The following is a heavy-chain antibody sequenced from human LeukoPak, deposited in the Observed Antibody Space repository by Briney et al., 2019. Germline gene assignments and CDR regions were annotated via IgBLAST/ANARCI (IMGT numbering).Heavy chain of an antibody. J-gene: IGHJ4*02. V-gene: IGHV4-34*01. CDR2: INHSGST. D-gene: IGHD6-19*01. CDR3: ARRGRQWLVLGGYFDY. CDR1: GGSISSYY. Sequence: LPETLSLTCTVSGGSISSYYWSWIRQPPGKGLEWIGEINHSGSTNYNPSLKSRVTISVDTSKNQFSLKLSSVTAADTAVYYCARRGRQWLVLGGYFDYWGQGTLVTVSS.